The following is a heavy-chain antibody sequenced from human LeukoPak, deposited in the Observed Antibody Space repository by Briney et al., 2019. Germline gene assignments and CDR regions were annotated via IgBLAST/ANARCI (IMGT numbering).Heavy chain of an antibody. J-gene: IGHJ4*02. V-gene: IGHV3-23*01. CDR2: MSGSGGGT. D-gene: IGHD2-15*01. Sequence: PGGSLRLSCAASGFTFSSYAMSWVRQAPGKGLEWVSAMSGSGGGTYYADSVKGRFTISRDKSKNMVYLQMNSLRAGDTAVYYCAKFMGYCSGGSCYSMDEWGQGTLVTVSS. CDR1: GFTFSSYA. CDR3: AKFMGYCSGGSCYSMDE.